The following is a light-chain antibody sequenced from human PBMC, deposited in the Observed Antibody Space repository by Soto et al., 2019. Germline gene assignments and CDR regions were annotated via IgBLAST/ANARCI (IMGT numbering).Light chain of an antibody. CDR2: GAS. V-gene: IGKV3-20*01. Sequence: EIVLTQSPGTLSLSPGERATLSCRASQSVSSSYLAWYQHKPGQAPRLLIYGASSRATGIPDRFSGSGSGTDFTLTISRLEPEDFAVYYCQQYGSSPQTFGQGTEVEIK. J-gene: IGKJ1*01. CDR1: QSVSSSY. CDR3: QQYGSSPQT.